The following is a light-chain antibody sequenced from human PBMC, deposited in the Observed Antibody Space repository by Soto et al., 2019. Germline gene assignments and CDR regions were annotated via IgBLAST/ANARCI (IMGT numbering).Light chain of an antibody. CDR3: SSYTSSSSLV. V-gene: IGLV2-18*02. J-gene: IGLJ2*01. CDR2: EVS. Sequence: QSALTQPPSVSGSPGQSVTISCTGTSSDVGSYDRVSWYQQSTGTAPKLMIYEVSNRPSGVPDRFSGSKSGNTASLTISGLQAEDEADYFCSSYTSSSSLVFGGGTKLTVL. CDR1: SSDVGSYDR.